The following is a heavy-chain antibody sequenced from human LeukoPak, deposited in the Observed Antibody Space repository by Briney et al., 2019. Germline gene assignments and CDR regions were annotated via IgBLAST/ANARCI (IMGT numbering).Heavy chain of an antibody. V-gene: IGHV3-23*01. D-gene: IGHD1-14*01. Sequence: GGSLRLSCAASGFTFSSYAMSWVRQAPGKGLEWVSAISGSGGSTYYADSVKGRFTISRGNSKDTLYLQMNSLRAEDTAVYYCAKGPEPFPKGSEDYWGQGTLVTVSS. CDR3: AKGPEPFPKGSEDY. CDR2: ISGSGGST. CDR1: GFTFSSYA. J-gene: IGHJ4*02.